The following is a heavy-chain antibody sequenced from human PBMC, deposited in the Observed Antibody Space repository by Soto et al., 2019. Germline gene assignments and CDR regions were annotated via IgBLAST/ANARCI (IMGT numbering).Heavy chain of an antibody. J-gene: IGHJ6*02. CDR3: TTQGFGGLHGLVDV. CDR1: CGPISSLQYPLSNPL. Sequence: VQLQESGPGPGKPSGTPAPNRTGSCGPISSLQYPLSNPLFSLIRLSPGKGLEGIGYISNIGFTRYNPSLKSRVSISVDTSKNQFSLKLTSVTAADTAVYYCTTQGFGGLHGLVDVWGQGTTVTVSS. V-gene: IGHV4-59*08. D-gene: IGHD3-10*01. CDR2: ISNIGFT.